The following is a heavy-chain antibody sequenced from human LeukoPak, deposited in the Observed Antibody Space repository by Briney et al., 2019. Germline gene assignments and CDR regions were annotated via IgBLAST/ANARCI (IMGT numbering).Heavy chain of an antibody. V-gene: IGHV4-31*03. D-gene: IGHD6-13*01. Sequence: SETLSLTCTVSGGSISSGGYYWSRLRQHPGKGLEWIGYIYYSGSTYYNPSLKSRVTVSVDTSKNQFSLKLSSVTAADTAVYYCARSPQLVTFDYWGQGTLVTVSS. J-gene: IGHJ4*02. CDR2: IYYSGST. CDR1: GGSISSGGYY. CDR3: ARSPQLVTFDY.